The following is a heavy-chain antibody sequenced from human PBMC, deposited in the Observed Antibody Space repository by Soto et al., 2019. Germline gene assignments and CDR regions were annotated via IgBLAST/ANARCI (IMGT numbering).Heavy chain of an antibody. CDR1: GFTFSSYA. J-gene: IGHJ4*02. CDR3: VKALRYFDWLPDFDY. CDR2: ISSNGGST. V-gene: IGHV3-64D*06. D-gene: IGHD3-9*01. Sequence: PGGSLRLSCSASGFTFSSYAMHWVRQAPGKGLGYVSAISSNGGSTYYADSVKGRFTISRDNSKNTLYLQMSSLRAEDTAVYYCVKALRYFDWLPDFDYWGQGTLVTVSS.